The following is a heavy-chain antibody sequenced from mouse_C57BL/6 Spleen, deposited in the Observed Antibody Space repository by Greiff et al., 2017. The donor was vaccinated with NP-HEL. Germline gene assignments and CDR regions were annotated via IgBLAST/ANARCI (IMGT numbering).Heavy chain of an antibody. D-gene: IGHD1-1*01. Sequence: EVQGVESGGDLVKPGGSLKLSCAASGFTFSSYGMSWVRQTPDKRLEWVATISSGGSYTYYPDSVKGRFTISRDNAKNTLYLQMSSLKSEDTAMYYCARHNYGSSPLYFDVWGTGTTVTVSS. CDR1: GFTFSSYG. CDR2: ISSGGSYT. V-gene: IGHV5-6*01. J-gene: IGHJ1*03. CDR3: ARHNYGSSPLYFDV.